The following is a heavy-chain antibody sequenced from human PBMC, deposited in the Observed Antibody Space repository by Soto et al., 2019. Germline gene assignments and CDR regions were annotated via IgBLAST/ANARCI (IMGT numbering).Heavy chain of an antibody. CDR2: IAGDASST. CDR3: AKGGHYSFFDP. D-gene: IGHD6-13*01. Sequence: GGSLRLSCAVSGLTFRNYAMTWVRQAPGKGLEWVSTIAGDASSTFYPDSVKGRFTISRDNSNNMLYLQINSLRAEDTAIYYCAKGGHYSFFDPGGQGTLVTVSS. CDR1: GLTFRNYA. J-gene: IGHJ5*02. V-gene: IGHV3-23*01.